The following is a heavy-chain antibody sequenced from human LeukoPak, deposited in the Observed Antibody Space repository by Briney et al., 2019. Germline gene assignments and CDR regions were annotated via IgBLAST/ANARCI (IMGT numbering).Heavy chain of an antibody. CDR3: AGGSRAVAGTDDY. D-gene: IGHD6-19*01. V-gene: IGHV4-30-4*01. J-gene: IGHJ4*02. CDR2: IYYSGST. Sequence: SETLSLTCTVSGGSISSGDYYWSWIRQPPGKGLEWIGYIYYSGSTYYNPSLKSRVTISVDTSKNQFSLKLTSVTAADTAVYYCAGGSRAVAGTDDYWGQGTLVTVSS. CDR1: GGSISSGDYY.